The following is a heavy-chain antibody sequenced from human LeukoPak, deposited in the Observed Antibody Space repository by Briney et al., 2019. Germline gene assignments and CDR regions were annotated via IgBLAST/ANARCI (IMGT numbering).Heavy chain of an antibody. CDR3: ARWQHGYYYFDF. V-gene: IGHV1-18*01. CDR2: INTYTGNT. Sequence: ASVKVSCKASGYTSTSYGFSWVRQAPGQGLEWMGCINTYTGNTNYAQNLQGRVTMTTDTSTSTAYMELRSLRSDDTAVYYCARWQHGYYYFDFWGQGTLVTVSS. J-gene: IGHJ4*02. D-gene: IGHD5-18*01. CDR1: GYTSTSYG.